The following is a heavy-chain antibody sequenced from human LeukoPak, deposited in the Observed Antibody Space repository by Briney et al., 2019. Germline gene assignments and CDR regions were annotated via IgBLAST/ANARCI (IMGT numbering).Heavy chain of an antibody. Sequence: GSLRLSCAASGFTFSSYEMNRVRQAPGKGLEWVSYISSSGSTIYYADSVKGRFTISRDNAKNSLYLQMNSLRAEDTAVYYCARGNSATRITIFGVVNWFDPWGQGTLVTVSS. CDR3: ARGNSATRITIFGVVNWFDP. CDR2: ISSSGSTI. V-gene: IGHV3-48*03. D-gene: IGHD3-3*01. CDR1: GFTFSSYE. J-gene: IGHJ5*02.